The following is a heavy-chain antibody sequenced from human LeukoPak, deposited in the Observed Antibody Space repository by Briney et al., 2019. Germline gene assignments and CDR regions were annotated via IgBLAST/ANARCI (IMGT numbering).Heavy chain of an antibody. D-gene: IGHD3-3*01. V-gene: IGHV1-18*01. CDR1: GYTFTSYG. Sequence: ASVKVSCKASGYTFTSYGISWVRQAPGQGLEWMGWISAYNGNTNYAQKLQGRVTMTTDTSTSTAYMELRSLRSDDTAVYYCARAPRYYDFWSGYYSYGMDVWGQGTTVTVSS. CDR2: ISAYNGNT. CDR3: ARAPRYYDFWSGYYSYGMDV. J-gene: IGHJ6*02.